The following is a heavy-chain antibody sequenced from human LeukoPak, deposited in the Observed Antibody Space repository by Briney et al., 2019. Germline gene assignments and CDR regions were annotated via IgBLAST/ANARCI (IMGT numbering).Heavy chain of an antibody. V-gene: IGHV4-34*01. Sequence: SETLSLTCAVYGGSFSGYYWSWIRQPPGKGLEWIGEINHSGSTNYNPSLKSRVTISVDTSKNQFSLKLSSVTAADTAVYYCARLKTHSSGYYSYNYYYYGMDVWGQGTTATVSS. J-gene: IGHJ6*02. CDR1: GGSFSGYY. CDR3: ARLKTHSSGYYSYNYYYYGMDV. CDR2: INHSGST. D-gene: IGHD3-22*01.